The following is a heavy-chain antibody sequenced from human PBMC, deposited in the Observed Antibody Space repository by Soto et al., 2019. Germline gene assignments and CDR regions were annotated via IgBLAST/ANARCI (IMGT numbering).Heavy chain of an antibody. Sequence: QVQLVQYGAEVKKPGASVKVSCESSGYTFTSYGISWVRQAPGQGLEWMGWISAYNGNTDYAQNLQGRVTMTTDTSTRTAYMELRSLRSDDTAVYYCARGGIAVAGTRWFDPWGQGTLVTVSS. J-gene: IGHJ5*02. CDR3: ARGGIAVAGTRWFDP. CDR2: ISAYNGNT. D-gene: IGHD6-19*01. V-gene: IGHV1-18*01. CDR1: GYTFTSYG.